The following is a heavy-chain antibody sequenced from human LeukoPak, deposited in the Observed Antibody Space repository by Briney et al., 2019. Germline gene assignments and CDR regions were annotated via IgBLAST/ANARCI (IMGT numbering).Heavy chain of an antibody. CDR2: IYYSGSA. CDR3: ARGADSSSWYIFDY. J-gene: IGHJ4*02. D-gene: IGHD6-13*01. CDR1: GGSISSYY. Sequence: LETLSLTCTVSGGSISSYYWSWIRQPPGKGLEWIGYIYYSGSANYNPSLKSRVTISVDTSKNQLSLKLSSVSAADTAVYYCARGADSSSWYIFDYWGQGTLVTVSS. V-gene: IGHV4-59*01.